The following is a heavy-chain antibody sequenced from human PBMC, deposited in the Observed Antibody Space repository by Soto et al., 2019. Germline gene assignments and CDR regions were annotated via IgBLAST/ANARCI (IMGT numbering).Heavy chain of an antibody. CDR2: TSYDGSNN. D-gene: IGHD3-16*01. V-gene: IGHV3-33*05. CDR1: GFTFRSYV. CDR3: ARWGTTGGLDV. J-gene: IGHJ4*02. Sequence: QVQLVESGGGVVQPGTSPRLSCVGSGFTFRSYVIHWVRQAPGKGLEWVALTSYDGSNNFYGESVKGRFTISRDNSRNTVELQMDSLRLEDTSLYYCARWGTTGGLDVWGQGTLVSVSS.